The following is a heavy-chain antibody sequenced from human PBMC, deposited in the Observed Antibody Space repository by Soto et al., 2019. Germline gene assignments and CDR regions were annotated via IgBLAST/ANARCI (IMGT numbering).Heavy chain of an antibody. V-gene: IGHV4-39*01. J-gene: IGHJ3*02. Sequence: SETLSLTCTVSGGSISSSSYYWGWIRQPPGKGLEWIGSIYYSGTTYYNPSLKSRVTISVDTSKNQFSLKLSSVTAADTAVYYCARLYDSSGDIWGQGTMVTVSS. CDR1: GGSISSSSYY. D-gene: IGHD3-22*01. CDR3: ARLYDSSGDI. CDR2: IYYSGTT.